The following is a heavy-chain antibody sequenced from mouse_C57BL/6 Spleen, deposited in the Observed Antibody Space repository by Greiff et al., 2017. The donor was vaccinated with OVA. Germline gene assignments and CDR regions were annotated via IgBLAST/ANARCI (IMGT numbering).Heavy chain of an antibody. CDR2: IYPGDGDT. J-gene: IGHJ4*01. CDR1: GYAFSSSW. D-gene: IGHD2-2*01. V-gene: IGHV1-82*01. CDR3: ARGGYDVDYYAMDY. Sequence: VQLQQPGPELVKPGASVKISCKASGYAFSSSWMHWVKQRPGKGLEWIGRIYPGDGDTNYNGKFKGKATLTADKSSSTAYMQRSSLTSEDSAVYVGARGGYDVDYYAMDYWGQGTSVTVSS.